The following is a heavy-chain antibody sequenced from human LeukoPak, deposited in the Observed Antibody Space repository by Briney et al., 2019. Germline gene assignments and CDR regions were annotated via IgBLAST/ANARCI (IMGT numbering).Heavy chain of an antibody. CDR2: ISGSGGST. V-gene: IGHV3-23*01. CDR1: GFTFSSYA. D-gene: IGHD3-10*01. J-gene: IGHJ4*02. CDR3: ANAPIDSGSYDGY. Sequence: GGSLRLSCAASGFTFSSYAMSWVRQAPGKGLEWVLAISGSGGSTYYADSVKGRFTISRDNSKNTLYLQMNSLRAEDTAVYYCANAPIDSGSYDGYWGQGTLVTVSS.